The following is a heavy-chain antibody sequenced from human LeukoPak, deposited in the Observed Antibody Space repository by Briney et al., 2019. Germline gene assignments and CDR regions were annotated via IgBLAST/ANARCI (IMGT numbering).Heavy chain of an antibody. D-gene: IGHD3-10*01. CDR1: GGSFSGYY. Sequence: SETLSLTCAVYGGSFSGYYWSWIRQPPGKGLEWIGEINHSGSTNYNPSLKSRVTISVDTSKNQFSLKLSSVTAADTAVYYCAVAMYYYGSGSYYKKSYYGMDVWGQGTTVTVSS. CDR3: AVAMYYYGSGSYYKKSYYGMDV. J-gene: IGHJ6*02. V-gene: IGHV4-34*01. CDR2: INHSGST.